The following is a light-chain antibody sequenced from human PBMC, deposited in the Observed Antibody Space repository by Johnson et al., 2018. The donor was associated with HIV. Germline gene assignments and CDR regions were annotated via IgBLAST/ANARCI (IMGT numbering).Light chain of an antibody. J-gene: IGLJ1*01. V-gene: IGLV1-51*02. CDR1: SSNIGNNY. CDR2: ENN. Sequence: QSMLTQPPSVSAAPGQKVTISCSGSSSNIGNNYVSWYQQLPGTAPKLLIYENNKRPSGIPDRFSGSKSGTSATLGITGLQTGDEADYYCGTWDNSLGTGGVFGTGTKVTVL. CDR3: GTWDNSLGTGGV.